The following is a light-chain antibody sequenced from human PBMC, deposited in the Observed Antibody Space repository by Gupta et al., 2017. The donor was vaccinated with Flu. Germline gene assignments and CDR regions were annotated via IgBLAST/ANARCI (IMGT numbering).Light chain of an antibody. CDR1: SNDIGAYNC. CDR3: CSHAGNDNLV. V-gene: IGLV2-11*01. J-gene: IGLJ1*01. CDR2: DVT. Sequence: QSALTQPPSVSGSPGQSLTISCTGTSNDIGAYNCVSWYQQPPGKAPKLIIYDVTERPSGVPDRFSGSKSGNTASLTISGLQAEDESDYYCCSHAGNDNLVFGTGTRVTVL.